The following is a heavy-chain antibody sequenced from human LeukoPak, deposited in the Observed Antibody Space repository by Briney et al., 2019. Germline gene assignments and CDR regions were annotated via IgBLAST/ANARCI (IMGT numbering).Heavy chain of an antibody. CDR1: GGSISARSISSYY. Sequence: SETLSLTCTVSGGSISARSISSYYWSWIRQPPGKGLEWIGYIYYTGRTNYNPSLKSRLTISIDRSEMQFSLILSSVTAADTAVYYCARLGRGSGSYFHYFAMDVWGQGTTVTVSS. D-gene: IGHD3-10*01. CDR2: IYYTGRT. V-gene: IGHV4-61*05. CDR3: ARLGRGSGSYFHYFAMDV. J-gene: IGHJ6*02.